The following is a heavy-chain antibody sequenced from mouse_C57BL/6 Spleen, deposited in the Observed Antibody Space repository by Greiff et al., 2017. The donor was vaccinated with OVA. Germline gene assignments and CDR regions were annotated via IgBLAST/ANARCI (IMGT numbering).Heavy chain of an antibody. CDR3: AIYFYGSTYWYFDV. D-gene: IGHD1-1*01. CDR1: GHTFTDHT. V-gene: IGHV1-78*01. Sequence: QVQLQQSDAELVKPGASVKISCKVSGHTFTDHTIHWMKQRPEQGLAWIGYIYPRDGSTTYNEKFKGKATLTAEKSSSTAYMQLSSLTSEDSAVYFCAIYFYGSTYWYFDVWGTGTTVTVSS. CDR2: IYPRDGST. J-gene: IGHJ1*03.